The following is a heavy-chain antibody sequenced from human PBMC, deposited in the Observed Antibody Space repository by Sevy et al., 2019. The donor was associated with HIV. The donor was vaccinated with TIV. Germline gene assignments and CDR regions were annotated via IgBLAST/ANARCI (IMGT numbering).Heavy chain of an antibody. CDR2: ITRIFGTS. CDR3: AFVGGYQLLANYYFAMDV. CDR1: GGTFSSYS. D-gene: IGHD2-2*01. V-gene: IGHV1-69*06. Sequence: ASVEVSCKASGGTFSSYSISWVRQAPGQGLEWMGGITRIFGTSNYAQKFQGRVTITEAKSTSTAYMELSSLRSEDTAVYYCAFVGGYQLLANYYFAMDVWGQGTTVTVSS. J-gene: IGHJ6*02.